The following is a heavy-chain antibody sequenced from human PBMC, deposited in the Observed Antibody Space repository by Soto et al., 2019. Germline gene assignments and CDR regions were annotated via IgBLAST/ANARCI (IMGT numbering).Heavy chain of an antibody. D-gene: IGHD3-22*01. V-gene: IGHV3-30*18. Sequence: GGSLRLSCAASGFTFSSYGMHWVRQAPGKGLEWVAVISYDGSNKYYADSVKGRFTISRDNSKNTLYLQMNSLRAEDTAVYYCAKEAYYYDSSGYGAHGGYFDYWGQGTLVTVSS. J-gene: IGHJ4*02. CDR1: GFTFSSYG. CDR2: ISYDGSNK. CDR3: AKEAYYYDSSGYGAHGGYFDY.